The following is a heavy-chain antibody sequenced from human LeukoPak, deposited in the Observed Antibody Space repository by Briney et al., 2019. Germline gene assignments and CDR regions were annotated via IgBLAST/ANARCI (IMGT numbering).Heavy chain of an antibody. V-gene: IGHV3-21*01. J-gene: IGHJ6*02. CDR2: ISSSSSYI. CDR3: ASHYGATYYYGMDV. CDR1: GFTFSSYS. Sequence: GRSLRLSCAASGFTFSSYSMNWVRQAPGKGLEWVSSISSSSSYIYYADSVKGRFTISRDNAKNSLYLQMNSLRAEDTAVYYCASHYGATYYYGMDVWGQGTTVTVSS. D-gene: IGHD4-17*01.